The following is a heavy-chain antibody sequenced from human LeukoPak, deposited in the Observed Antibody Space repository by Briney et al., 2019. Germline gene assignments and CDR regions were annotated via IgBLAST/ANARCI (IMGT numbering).Heavy chain of an antibody. J-gene: IGHJ4*02. Sequence: GASVKVSCKASGYTFTSYGISWVRQAPGQGLEWMGWISAYNGNTNYAQKLQGRVTMTTDTSTSTAYMELRSLRSDDTAVYYCAREGDHIVGASNGQFDYWGQGTLVTVSS. CDR2: ISAYNGNT. CDR1: GYTFTSYG. CDR3: AREGDHIVGASNGQFDY. D-gene: IGHD1-26*01. V-gene: IGHV1-18*01.